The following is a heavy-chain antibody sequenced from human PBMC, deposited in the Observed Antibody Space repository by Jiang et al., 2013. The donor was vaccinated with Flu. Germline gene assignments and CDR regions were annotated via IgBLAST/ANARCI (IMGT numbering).Heavy chain of an antibody. Sequence: GAEVKKPGASVKVSCKASGYTFTSYDINWVRQATGQGLEWMGWMNPNSGNTGYAQKFQGRVTMTRNTSISTAYMELSSLRSEDTAVYYCARRWAYDSSGYYFGGWYFDLWGRGTLVTVS. CDR2: MNPNSGNT. J-gene: IGHJ2*01. CDR1: GYTFTSYD. V-gene: IGHV1-8*01. D-gene: IGHD3-22*01. CDR3: ARRWAYDSSGYYFGGWYFDL.